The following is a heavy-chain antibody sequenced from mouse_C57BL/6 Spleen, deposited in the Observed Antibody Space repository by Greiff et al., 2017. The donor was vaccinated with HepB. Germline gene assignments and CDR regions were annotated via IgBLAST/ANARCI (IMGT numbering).Heavy chain of an antibody. CDR1: GFTFSSYA. D-gene: IGHD2-1*01. CDR3: TRAYGNYGDAMDY. J-gene: IGHJ4*01. CDR2: ISSGGDYI. Sequence: EVKLEESGEGLVKPGGSLKLSCAASGFTFSSYAMSWVRQTPEKRLEWVAYISSGGDYIYYADTVKGRFTISRDNARNTLYLQMSSLKSEDTAMYYCTRAYGNYGDAMDYWGQGTSVTVSS. V-gene: IGHV5-9-1*02.